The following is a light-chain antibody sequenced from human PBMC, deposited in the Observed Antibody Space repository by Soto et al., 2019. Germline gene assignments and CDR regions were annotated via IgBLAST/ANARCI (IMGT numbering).Light chain of an antibody. V-gene: IGLV2-14*01. J-gene: IGLJ1*01. CDR3: SSYTSSRAYV. CDR1: SGDIGGYNY. CDR2: EVT. Sequence: QSALTQPASVSGSPGQSITISCTGTSGDIGGYNYVSWYQQHPGKAPKLLISEVTNRPSGVSNRFSGSKSGNTASLTISGLQAEDEADYYCSSYTSSRAYVFGIGTKVTVL.